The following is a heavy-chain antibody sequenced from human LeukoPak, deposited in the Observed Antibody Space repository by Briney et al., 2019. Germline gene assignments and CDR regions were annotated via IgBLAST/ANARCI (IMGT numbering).Heavy chain of an antibody. Sequence: GRSLRLSCAASGFTFDDYAMHWVRQAPGKGLEWVSGISWNSGSIGYADSVKGRFTISRDNAKNSLYLQMNSLRAEDTALYYCALSRGLRPSPLDYWGQGTLVTVSS. D-gene: IGHD5-12*01. J-gene: IGHJ4*02. CDR1: GFTFDDYA. CDR2: ISWNSGSI. V-gene: IGHV3-9*01. CDR3: ALSRGLRPSPLDY.